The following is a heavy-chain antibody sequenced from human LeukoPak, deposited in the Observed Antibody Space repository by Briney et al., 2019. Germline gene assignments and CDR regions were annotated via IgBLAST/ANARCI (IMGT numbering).Heavy chain of an antibody. CDR2: ISLTGLT. Sequence: SGTLSLTCGVSGGSISNTNWWGWVRQPPGQGLEWIGEISLTGLTHYNPSLESHVTVSLDKSKNQLSLNLTSVTAADTAVYYCSRENGAFSPFGYWGQGTLVTVLS. V-gene: IGHV4-4*02. CDR3: SRENGAFSPFGY. J-gene: IGHJ4*02. CDR1: GGSISNTNW. D-gene: IGHD2-8*01.